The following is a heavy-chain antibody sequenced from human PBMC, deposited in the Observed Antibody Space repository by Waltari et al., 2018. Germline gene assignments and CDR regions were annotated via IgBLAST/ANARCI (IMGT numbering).Heavy chain of an antibody. CDR1: GYTFTSYA. V-gene: IGHV1-8*02. Sequence: QVQLVQSGAEVKKPGASVKVSCKASGYTFTSYAMHWVRQAPGQRLEWMGWMNPNSGNTGYAQKFQGRVTMTRNTSISTAYMELSSLRSEDTAVYYCARGYPMALDYWGQGTLVTVSS. J-gene: IGHJ4*02. CDR2: MNPNSGNT. D-gene: IGHD3-10*01. CDR3: ARGYPMALDY.